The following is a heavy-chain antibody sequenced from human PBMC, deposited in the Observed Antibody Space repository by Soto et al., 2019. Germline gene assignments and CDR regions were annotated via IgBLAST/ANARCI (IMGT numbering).Heavy chain of an antibody. CDR3: VRDQKYFRVNGNWFDS. CDR2: VSGNNGAS. CDR1: CYTSADFG. J-gene: IGHJ5*01. Sequence: ASGKVCCKAACYTSADFGISWVRQAPGQGLEWMGWVSGNNGASNPAPKVQGRITMTLDTSTGVSYMALRSLRSDDTAIYYCVRDQKYFRVNGNWFDSWGQGTLVTVSS. D-gene: IGHD2-2*01. V-gene: IGHV1-18*04.